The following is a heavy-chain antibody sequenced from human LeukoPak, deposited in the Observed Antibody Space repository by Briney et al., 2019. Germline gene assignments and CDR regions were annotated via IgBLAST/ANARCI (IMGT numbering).Heavy chain of an antibody. CDR2: IYYSGST. V-gene: IGHV4-59*01. CDR3: AREDGYNFNY. Sequence: SETLSLTCTVSGGSISSYYWSWIRQPPGKGLEWIGYIYYSGSTDYNPSLKSRVTISVDTSKNQFSLKLSSVTAADTAVYYCAREDGYNFNYWGQGTLVTVSS. J-gene: IGHJ4*02. CDR1: GGSISSYY. D-gene: IGHD5-24*01.